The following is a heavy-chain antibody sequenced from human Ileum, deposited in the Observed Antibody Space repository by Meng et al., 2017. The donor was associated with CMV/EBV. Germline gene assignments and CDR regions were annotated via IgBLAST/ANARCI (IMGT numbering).Heavy chain of an antibody. D-gene: IGHD6-6*01. CDR1: GGSFSGYY. J-gene: IGHJ2*01. CDR2: INHSGST. V-gene: IGHV4-34*01. CDR3: ARLKQLVRWHFDL. Sequence: CAVYGGSFSGYYWSWLRQPPGKGLEWIGEINHSGSTNYNPSLKSRVTISVDTSKNQFSLKLSSVTAADTAVYYCARLKQLVRWHFDLWGRGTLVTVSS.